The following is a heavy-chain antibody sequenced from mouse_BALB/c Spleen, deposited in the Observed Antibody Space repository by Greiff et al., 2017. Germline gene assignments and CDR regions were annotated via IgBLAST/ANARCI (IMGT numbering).Heavy chain of an antibody. Sequence: QVQLQQPGAELVMPGASVKMSCKASGYTFTDYWMHWVKQRPGQGLEWIGAIDTSDSYTSYNQKFKGKATLTVDESSSTAYMQFSSLTTEDSAIYYCASHGSSYDYAMDYWGQGTSVTVSS. CDR2: IDTSDSYT. CDR1: GYTFTDYW. CDR3: ASHGSSYDYAMDY. D-gene: IGHD1-1*01. V-gene: IGHV1-69*01. J-gene: IGHJ4*01.